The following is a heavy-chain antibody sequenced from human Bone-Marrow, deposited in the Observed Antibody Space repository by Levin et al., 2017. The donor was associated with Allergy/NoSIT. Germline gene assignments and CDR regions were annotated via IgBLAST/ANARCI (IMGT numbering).Heavy chain of an antibody. J-gene: IGHJ4*02. Sequence: LPGGSLRLSCAASGFTFTSYDMSWVRQTPGKGLEWVSAIRGSASKTFYADSVKGRFIISRDNSKNTVSLQMNSLRAEDTAIYYCVPGIGVTGSPTDHWGQGTLVTVSS. CDR1: GFTFTSYD. V-gene: IGHV3-23*01. CDR2: IRGSASKT. CDR3: VPGIGVTGSPTDH. D-gene: IGHD2-21*02.